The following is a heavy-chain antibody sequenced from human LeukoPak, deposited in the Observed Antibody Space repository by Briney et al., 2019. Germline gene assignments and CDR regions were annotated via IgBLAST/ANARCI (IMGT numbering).Heavy chain of an antibody. D-gene: IGHD3-22*01. Sequence: ASVKVSCKASGYTFTSYGISWVRQAPGQGLEWMGWISAYNGNTNYAQKLQGRVTMTTDTSTNTAYMELRSLRSGDTAIYYCARSVGDTMIVPTGYWGQGTLVTVSS. J-gene: IGHJ4*02. V-gene: IGHV1-18*04. CDR1: GYTFTSYG. CDR3: ARSVGDTMIVPTGY. CDR2: ISAYNGNT.